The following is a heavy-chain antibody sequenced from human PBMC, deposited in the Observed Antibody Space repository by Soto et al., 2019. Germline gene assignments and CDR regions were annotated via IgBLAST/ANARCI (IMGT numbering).Heavy chain of an antibody. CDR3: ASLTYYYDSSGLVGGPFDY. D-gene: IGHD3-22*01. J-gene: IGHJ4*02. CDR2: IYYSGST. V-gene: IGHV4-30-4*01. Sequence: ASETLSLTCTVSGGSLSRGDYYWGWIRQAPGKGPEWIGYIYYSGSTYYNPSLKSRVTISVDTSKNQFSLKLSSVTAADTAVYYCASLTYYYDSSGLVGGPFDYWGQGTLVTVSS. CDR1: GGSLSRGDYY.